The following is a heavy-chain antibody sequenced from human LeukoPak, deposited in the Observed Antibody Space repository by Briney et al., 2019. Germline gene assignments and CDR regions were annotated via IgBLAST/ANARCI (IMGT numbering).Heavy chain of an antibody. CDR1: GFTFDDYA. Sequence: GGSLRLSCAASGFTFDDYAMHWVRQAPGKSLEWVSGISWNSGTIGYAGSVKGRFTISRDNAKNSLYLQMNSLRAEDMALYYCAKDVSLGYCSGGSCSAHFYHWGQGTLVTVSS. CDR2: ISWNSGTI. D-gene: IGHD2-15*01. V-gene: IGHV3-9*03. J-gene: IGHJ4*02. CDR3: AKDVSLGYCSGGSCSAHFYH.